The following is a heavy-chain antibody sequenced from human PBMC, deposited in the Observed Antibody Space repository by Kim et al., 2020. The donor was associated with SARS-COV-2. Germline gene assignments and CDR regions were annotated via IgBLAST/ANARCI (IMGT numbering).Heavy chain of an antibody. D-gene: IGHD3-10*01. CDR1: GFTFSSYE. Sequence: GGSLRLSCAASGFTFSSYEMNWVRQAPGKGLEWVSYISSSGSTIYYADSVKGRFTISRDNAKNSLYLQMNSLRAEDTAVYYCARDGDWSWGSGSYHPGIDYWGQGTVVTVSS. V-gene: IGHV3-48*03. CDR2: ISSSGSTI. CDR3: ARDGDWSWGSGSYHPGIDY. J-gene: IGHJ4*02.